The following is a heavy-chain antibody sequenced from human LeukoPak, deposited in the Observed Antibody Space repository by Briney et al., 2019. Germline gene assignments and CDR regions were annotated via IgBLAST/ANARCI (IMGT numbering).Heavy chain of an antibody. V-gene: IGHV4-61*01. Sequence: SETLSLTCTVSGYSISSGYYWGWIRQPPGKGLEWIGYIYYSGSTNYNPSLKSRVTISVDTSKNQFSLKLSSVTAADTAVYYCARGSVAGTYYYYYYMDVWGKGTTVTVSS. D-gene: IGHD6-19*01. CDR3: ARGSVAGTYYYYYYMDV. J-gene: IGHJ6*03. CDR2: IYYSGST. CDR1: GYSISSGYY.